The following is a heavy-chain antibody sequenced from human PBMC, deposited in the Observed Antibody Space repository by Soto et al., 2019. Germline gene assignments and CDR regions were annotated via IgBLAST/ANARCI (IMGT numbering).Heavy chain of an antibody. J-gene: IGHJ4*02. CDR2: INHSGST. CDR1: GGSFSGYY. D-gene: IGHD3-3*01. CDR3: ARGLRFLEWLYYFDY. V-gene: IGHV4-34*01. Sequence: PSETLSLTCAVYGGSFSGYYWSWIRQPPGKGLEWIGEINHSGSTNYNPSLKSRVTISVDTSKNQFSLKLSSVTAADTAVYYCARGLRFLEWLYYFDYWGQGTLVTVSS.